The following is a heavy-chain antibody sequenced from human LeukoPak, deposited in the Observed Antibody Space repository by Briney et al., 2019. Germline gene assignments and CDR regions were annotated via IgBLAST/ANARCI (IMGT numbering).Heavy chain of an antibody. D-gene: IGHD3-22*01. Sequence: GSLRLSCAASGFTFSSYEMNWVRQPPGKGLEWIGEINHSGSTNYNPSLKSRVTISVDTSKNQFSLKLSSVTAADTAVYYCARFYYDSSGYYYVAYWGQGTLVTVSS. CDR2: INHSGST. CDR3: ARFYYDSSGYYYVAY. V-gene: IGHV4-34*01. CDR1: GFTFSSYE. J-gene: IGHJ4*02.